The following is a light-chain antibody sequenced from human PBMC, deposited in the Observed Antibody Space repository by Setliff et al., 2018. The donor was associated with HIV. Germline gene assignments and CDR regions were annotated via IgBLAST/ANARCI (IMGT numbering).Light chain of an antibody. Sequence: QSALAQPASVSGSPGQSITISCTAATSDVGGFTYVSWYQQHPGKAPKLMIYDVTHRPSGVSNRFSGSKSGNTASLTISGLQAEDEADYYCCSYAGSSTSYVFGTGTKVTVL. CDR3: CSYAGSSTSYV. CDR1: TSDVGGFTY. CDR2: DVT. V-gene: IGLV2-14*03. J-gene: IGLJ1*01.